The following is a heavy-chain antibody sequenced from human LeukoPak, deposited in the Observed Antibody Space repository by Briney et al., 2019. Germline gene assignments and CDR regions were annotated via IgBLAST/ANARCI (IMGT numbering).Heavy chain of an antibody. D-gene: IGHD6-19*01. V-gene: IGHV3-23*01. Sequence: TGGALRVSCAASGFTFSSYAMSWVRQAPGKGLEWGAAISGSGGSTYYADSVKGGFTISRNNSKNTLYLQINSMRAEDTAVYYCAKDGWHAEYFQHWGQGTLVTVSS. CDR2: ISGSGGST. J-gene: IGHJ1*01. CDR1: GFTFSSYA. CDR3: AKDGWHAEYFQH.